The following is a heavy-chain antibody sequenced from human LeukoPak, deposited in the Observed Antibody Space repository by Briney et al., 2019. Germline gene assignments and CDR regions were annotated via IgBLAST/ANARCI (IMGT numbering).Heavy chain of an antibody. J-gene: IGHJ5*02. CDR1: GYTFTSYA. D-gene: IGHD3-10*01. CDR3: ARDIFISEAQWFDP. V-gene: IGHV1-2*02. Sequence: PWASVKVSCKASGYTFTSYAISWVRQAPGQGLEWMGWINPNSGGTNYAQKFQGRVTMTRDTSISTAYMELSRLRSDDTAVYYCARDIFISEAQWFDPWGQGTLVTVSS. CDR2: INPNSGGT.